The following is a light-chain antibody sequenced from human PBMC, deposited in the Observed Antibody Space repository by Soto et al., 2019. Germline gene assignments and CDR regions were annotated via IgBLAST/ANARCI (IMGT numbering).Light chain of an antibody. CDR3: QQYNNWIT. J-gene: IGKJ5*01. CDR1: QSISIN. Sequence: EIVMTQSPATLSVSPGERAILSCRASQSISINLAWYQQKPGQAPRLLIYAASNRATGVPARFSSSWSGTEFTLTISSLQSEDFAVYYCQQYNNWITFGQGTRLEIK. CDR2: AAS. V-gene: IGKV3-15*01.